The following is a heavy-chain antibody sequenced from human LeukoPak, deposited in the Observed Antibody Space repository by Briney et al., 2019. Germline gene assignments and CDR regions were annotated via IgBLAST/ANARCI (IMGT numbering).Heavy chain of an antibody. CDR2: MNPNSGNT. Sequence: ASVKVSCKASGYTFTSYDINWVRQATGRGLEWMGWMNPNSGNTGYAQKFQGRVTMTRNTSISTAYMELSSLRSEDTAVYYCARRHYDFWSGYPWFDPWGQGTLVTVSS. J-gene: IGHJ5*02. V-gene: IGHV1-8*01. CDR3: ARRHYDFWSGYPWFDP. CDR1: GYTFTSYD. D-gene: IGHD3-3*01.